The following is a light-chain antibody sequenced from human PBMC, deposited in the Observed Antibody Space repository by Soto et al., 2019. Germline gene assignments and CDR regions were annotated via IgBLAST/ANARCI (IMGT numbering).Light chain of an antibody. Sequence: ERVMTQSPATLSVSPGEGATLSCRASQSVSSNLAWYQQKPGQAPRLLIYGASTRATGIPARFSGSGSGTDFTLTISRLEPEDFAVYYCQQYGSSPWTFGQGTKVDI. CDR1: QSVSSN. J-gene: IGKJ1*01. CDR2: GAS. CDR3: QQYGSSPWT. V-gene: IGKV3-15*01.